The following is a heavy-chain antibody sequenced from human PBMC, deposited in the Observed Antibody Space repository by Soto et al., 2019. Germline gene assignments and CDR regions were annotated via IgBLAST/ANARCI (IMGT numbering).Heavy chain of an antibody. V-gene: IGHV3-30*19. J-gene: IGHJ1*01. CDR2: TSYDGSDK. Sequence: QVQLVEFGGGVVQPGTSLRVSCVGSGFTFRSYVIHWVRQAPGKGLEWVALTSYDGSDKYYGDSVRGRFTISRDNSRNTVDLQMDSLRLEDTALYYCARWGTTGGLDVWGQGTLVSVSS. CDR1: GFTFRSYV. CDR3: ARWGTTGGLDV. D-gene: IGHD3-16*01.